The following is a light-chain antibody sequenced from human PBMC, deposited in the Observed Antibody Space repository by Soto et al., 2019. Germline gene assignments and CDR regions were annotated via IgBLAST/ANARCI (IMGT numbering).Light chain of an antibody. CDR1: QSVYSN. V-gene: IGKV3-15*01. CDR2: GAS. CDR3: PQYNKWPLT. J-gene: IGKJ4*01. Sequence: ERVMTQSPATLSVSPGERATLSCRASQSVYSNLAWYQQKPGQAPRLLIYGASTRATGIPARFSGIGSGTDFTLTITSLPSDDFAVYYCPQYNKWPLTFGGGTKVEIK.